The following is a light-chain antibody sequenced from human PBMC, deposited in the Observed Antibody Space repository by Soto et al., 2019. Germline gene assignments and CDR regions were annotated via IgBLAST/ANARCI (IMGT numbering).Light chain of an antibody. J-gene: IGLJ1*01. CDR2: EVS. CDR3: NSYATGNTRV. Sequence: QSALTQPASVSGSPGQSITISCTGSSSDIGDYDYVSWYQQHPGKAPKVLMSEVSNRPSGVSNRFSGSKSGNTASLTISGLQAEDEADYYCNSYATGNTRVFGTGTKVTVL. CDR1: SSDIGDYDY. V-gene: IGLV2-14*01.